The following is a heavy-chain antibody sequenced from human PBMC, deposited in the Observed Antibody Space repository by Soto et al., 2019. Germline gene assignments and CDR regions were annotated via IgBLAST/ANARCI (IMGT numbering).Heavy chain of an antibody. J-gene: IGHJ3*02. D-gene: IGHD2-15*01. V-gene: IGHV1-58*01. CDR3: AASVVPRAFDI. CDR2: IVVGSGNT. CDR1: GFTFTSSA. Sequence: GKVSCKASGFTFTSSAVTWVRQARGQRLEWIGWIVVGSGNTNYAQKFQERFTITRDMSTSTAYMELSSLRSEDTAVYYCAASVVPRAFDIWGQGTMVTVSS.